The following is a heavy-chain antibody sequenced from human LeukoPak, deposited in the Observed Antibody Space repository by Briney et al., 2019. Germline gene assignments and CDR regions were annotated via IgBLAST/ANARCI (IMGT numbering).Heavy chain of an antibody. CDR1: GFSVSNYY. D-gene: IGHD4-17*01. Sequence: GGSLRLSCAGSGFSVSNYYMSWVRQAPGKGLEWVSLIRDSGETFYADSVKGRFTISRDNSKNTMYLQMNILRVEDTAVYFCARDRAVTQDWVEFDPWGQGTLVTVSS. V-gene: IGHV3-66*03. J-gene: IGHJ5*02. CDR2: IRDSGET. CDR3: ARDRAVTQDWVEFDP.